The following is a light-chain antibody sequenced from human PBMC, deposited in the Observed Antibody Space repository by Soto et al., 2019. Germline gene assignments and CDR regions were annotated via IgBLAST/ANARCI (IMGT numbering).Light chain of an antibody. J-gene: IGLJ1*01. CDR3: VAWDDSLSGYV. CDR1: RSNIGTNS. CDR2: SNN. Sequence: QSVLTQPPSASGTPGQRVTISCSGSRSNIGTNSVYWYQKLPGTAPRVLIYSNNQRPSGVPDRFSGSKSGTSASLAISGLRSEDEADYYCVAWDDSLSGYVFGAGTKVTVL. V-gene: IGLV1-47*02.